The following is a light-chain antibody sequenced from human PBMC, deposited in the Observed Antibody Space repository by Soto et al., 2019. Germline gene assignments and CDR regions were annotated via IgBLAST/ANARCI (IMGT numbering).Light chain of an antibody. J-gene: IGKJ5*01. CDR1: QSVSSSY. V-gene: IGKV3-15*01. CDR3: QQYNNWPPIT. Sequence: IVLTQSPGTLSLSPGETATLSCRASQSVSSSYLARYQQKPGQAPRLLIYGASTRATGIPARFSGSGSGTEFTLTISSLQSEDFAVYYCQQYNNWPPITFGQGTRLEI. CDR2: GAS.